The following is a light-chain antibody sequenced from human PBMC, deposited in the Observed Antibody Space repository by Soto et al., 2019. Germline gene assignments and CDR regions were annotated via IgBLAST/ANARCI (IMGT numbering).Light chain of an antibody. J-gene: IGKJ2*01. CDR3: QQRGNWPRT. CDR2: DAS. V-gene: IGKV3-11*01. Sequence: EIVLTQSPATLSLSPGERATLSCRASQSISSYLAWCQQKPGQAPRLLIYDASKRATGIPARFSGSGSGTDFTLTISSLEPEEFAIYYCQQRGNWPRTFGQGTKLEIK. CDR1: QSISSY.